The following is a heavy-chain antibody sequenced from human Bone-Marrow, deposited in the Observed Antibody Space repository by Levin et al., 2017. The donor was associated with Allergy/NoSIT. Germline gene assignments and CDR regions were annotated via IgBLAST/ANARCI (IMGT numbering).Heavy chain of an antibody. D-gene: IGHD6-13*01. V-gene: IGHV3-15*07. Sequence: GGSLRLSCAASGFAFSKAWMTWVRQAPGKGLEWVGRISTTVDGGRTDYAAPVQGRFTISRDDSKNTFYLQMNSLKTEDKAVYYCSSWYFTYGVDDWGQGATVTVS. CDR3: SSWYFTYGVDD. J-gene: IGHJ6*02. CDR1: GFAFSKAW. CDR2: ISTTVDGGRT.